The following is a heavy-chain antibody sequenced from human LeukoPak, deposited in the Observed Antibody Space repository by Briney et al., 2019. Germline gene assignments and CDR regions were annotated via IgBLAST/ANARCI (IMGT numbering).Heavy chain of an antibody. J-gene: IGHJ4*02. CDR2: ISGSGDRT. CDR3: AKGYYGSGSYGWFDY. D-gene: IGHD3-10*01. V-gene: IGHV3-23*01. CDR1: GFTFSSYS. Sequence: GGSLRLSCAASGFTFSSYSMSWVRQAPEKGLEWVSTISGSGDRTYYADSVKGRVTISRDNSKNTLFLHMNSLRAEDTAVYSCAKGYYGSGSYGWFDYWGQGTLVTVSS.